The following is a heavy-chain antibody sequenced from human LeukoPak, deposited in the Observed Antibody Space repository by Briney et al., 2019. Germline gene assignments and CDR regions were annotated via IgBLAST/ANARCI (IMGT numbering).Heavy chain of an antibody. D-gene: IGHD3-22*01. CDR3: ARHFYASSGYYLGDFFFDL. Sequence: SETLSLTCTVSGASLISDTYYWGWIRQPPGEGLEWIGSIYYSGSTYYRPSFKSRVTMSVDTSTNQFSLKLISVTAAETALYYCARHFYASSGYYLGDFFFDLWGQGTLLTVSS. J-gene: IGHJ4*02. CDR2: IYYSGST. CDR1: GASLISDTYY. V-gene: IGHV4-39*07.